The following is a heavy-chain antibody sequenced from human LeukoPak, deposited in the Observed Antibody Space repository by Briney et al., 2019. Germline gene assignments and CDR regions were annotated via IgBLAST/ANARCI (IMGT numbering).Heavy chain of an antibody. Sequence: ASVKVSCKTSGYTFTDYYMHWVRQAPGQGLEWMGRINPNIGGTNFAQKFQGRVTMTRDTSISTAYMELSRLRSDDTAVYYCARVTSGIVGAPTDYWGQGTLVTVTS. CDR2: INPNIGGT. CDR3: ARVTSGIVGAPTDY. D-gene: IGHD1-26*01. V-gene: IGHV1-2*06. CDR1: GYTFTDYY. J-gene: IGHJ4*02.